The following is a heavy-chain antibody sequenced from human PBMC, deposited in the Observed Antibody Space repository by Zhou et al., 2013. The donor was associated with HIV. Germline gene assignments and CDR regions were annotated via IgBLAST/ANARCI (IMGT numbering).Heavy chain of an antibody. J-gene: IGHJ2*01. Sequence: QVQLVQSGAEVKKTGASVKVSCKASGYTFMRYGISWVRQAPGQGLEWMGWISPYNGVTHYAQMFQGRVTMTRDTSISTAYMELSRLRSDDSALYYCARDPQKAWFFDLWGRGTLVTVSS. CDR3: ARDPQKAWFFDL. CDR1: GYTFMRYG. CDR2: ISPYNGVT. V-gene: IGHV1-18*01.